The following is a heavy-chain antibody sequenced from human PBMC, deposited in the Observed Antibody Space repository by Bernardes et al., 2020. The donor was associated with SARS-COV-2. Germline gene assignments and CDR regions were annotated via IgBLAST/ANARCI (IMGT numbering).Heavy chain of an antibody. D-gene: IGHD3-3*01. J-gene: IGHJ4*02. Sequence: SETLSLTCTVSGGSISSDYWSWIRQPAGKGLEWIWRIYSTGTTNYNPSLKSRVTMSVDTSKNQFSLKVTSVTAADTAVYYCARDRGEVMTLFGVVTGPQYFDFWGQGTLVTVSS. CDR3: ARDRGEVMTLFGVVTGPQYFDF. CDR1: GGSISSDY. CDR2: IYSTGTT. V-gene: IGHV4-4*07.